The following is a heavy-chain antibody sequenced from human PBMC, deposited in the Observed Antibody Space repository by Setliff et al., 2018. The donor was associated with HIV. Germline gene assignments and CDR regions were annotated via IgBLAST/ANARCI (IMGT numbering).Heavy chain of an antibody. V-gene: IGHV4-34*01. CDR1: GGTFSGYY. CDR2: VNHGVST. D-gene: IGHD3-22*01. J-gene: IGHJ3*01. CDR3: ARLKRYYYDSSGPYSFDV. Sequence: SQTLSLTCAVYGGTFSGYYWSWIRQPPGKGLEWIGEVNHGVSTNYNPSLKSRVTMSVDTSKNQFSLNLSSVPAADTAVYYCARLKRYYYDSSGPYSFDVWGQGTMVTVSS.